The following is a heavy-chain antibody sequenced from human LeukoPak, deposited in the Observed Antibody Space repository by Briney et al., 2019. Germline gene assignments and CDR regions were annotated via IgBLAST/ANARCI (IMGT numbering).Heavy chain of an antibody. Sequence: GASVKVSCKASGYTFTSYYMHWVRQAPGQGLEWMGRINPSGGITSYAQMFQGRVTMTRDTSTSTVYMELRSLRSEDTAVYYCARLGGDHVLHHFDYWGQGTLVTVSS. CDR2: INPSGGIT. D-gene: IGHD2-21*01. J-gene: IGHJ4*02. V-gene: IGHV1-46*01. CDR3: ARLGGDHVLHHFDY. CDR1: GYTFTSYY.